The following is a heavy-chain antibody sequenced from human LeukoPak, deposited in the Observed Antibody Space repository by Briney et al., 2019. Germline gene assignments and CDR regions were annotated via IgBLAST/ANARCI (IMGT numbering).Heavy chain of an antibody. CDR2: ISYDGSNK. V-gene: IGHV3-30*03. CDR1: GFTFSSYG. CDR3: ARDTDYYGSGRHGYFDH. J-gene: IGHJ1*01. Sequence: PGRSLRLSCAASGFTFSSYGMHWVRQAPGKGLEWVAVISYDGSNKYYADSVKGRFTISRDNSKNTLYLQMNSLRAEDTAVYYCARDTDYYGSGRHGYFDHWGQGTLVTVSS. D-gene: IGHD3-10*01.